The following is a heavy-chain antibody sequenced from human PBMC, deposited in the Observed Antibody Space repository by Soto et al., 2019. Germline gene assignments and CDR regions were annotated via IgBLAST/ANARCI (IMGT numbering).Heavy chain of an antibody. Sequence: ASVKVSCKASGYSFTNNDVSWVRQATGQGLEWMGWINPGSGDTGYAQKFQGRVTMTRDISIATAYMELSSLRSDDTAIYYCARMATFGSLNWFDPWGQRTLVTVS. CDR1: GYSFTNND. CDR2: INPGSGDT. CDR3: ARMATFGSLNWFDP. J-gene: IGHJ5*02. D-gene: IGHD3-16*01. V-gene: IGHV1-8*01.